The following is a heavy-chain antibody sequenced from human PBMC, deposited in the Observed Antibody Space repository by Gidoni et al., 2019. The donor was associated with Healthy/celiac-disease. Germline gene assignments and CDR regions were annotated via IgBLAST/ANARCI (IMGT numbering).Heavy chain of an antibody. CDR3: ARRGSSSSEQFDP. CDR1: GGSISIYY. V-gene: IGHV4-59*08. Sequence: QVQLQESGPGLVKPSETLSLTCTVSGGSISIYYWIWIRQPPGKGLEWIGYIYYSGSTNYNPSLKSRVTISVDTSKNQFSLKLSSVTAADTAVYYCARRGSSSSEQFDPWGQGTLVTVSS. D-gene: IGHD6-6*01. J-gene: IGHJ5*02. CDR2: IYYSGST.